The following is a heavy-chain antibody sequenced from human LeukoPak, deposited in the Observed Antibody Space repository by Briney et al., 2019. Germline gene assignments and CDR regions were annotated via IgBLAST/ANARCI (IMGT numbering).Heavy chain of an antibody. Sequence: GGSLRLSCAASGFTFSSYSMNWVRQAPGKGLEWVSSISSSSSYIYYADSVKGRFTISRDNAKNSLYLQMNSLRAEDTAVYYCARDSLDHDYGDSPPYFDYWGQGTLVTVSS. CDR1: GFTFSSYS. CDR3: ARDSLDHDYGDSPPYFDY. V-gene: IGHV3-21*01. CDR2: ISSSSSYI. D-gene: IGHD4-17*01. J-gene: IGHJ4*02.